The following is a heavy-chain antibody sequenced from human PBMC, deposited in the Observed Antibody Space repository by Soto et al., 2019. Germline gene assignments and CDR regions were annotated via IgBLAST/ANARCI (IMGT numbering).Heavy chain of an antibody. Sequence: EVQLVESGGGLVKPGGSLRLSCAASGFTFSNAWMNWVRQAPGKGLEWVGRIKSKTDGGTTDYAAPVKGRFTISRDDSKNTLYLQMNSLKTEDTAVYYCTTKYYDFWSGSYYYGMDVWGQGTTVTVSS. CDR3: TTKYYDFWSGSYYYGMDV. CDR2: IKSKTDGGTT. D-gene: IGHD3-3*01. CDR1: GFTFSNAW. J-gene: IGHJ6*02. V-gene: IGHV3-15*07.